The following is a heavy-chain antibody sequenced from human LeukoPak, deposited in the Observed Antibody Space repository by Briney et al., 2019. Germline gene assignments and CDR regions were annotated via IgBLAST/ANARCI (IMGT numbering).Heavy chain of an antibody. CDR3: ARGEYSGSD. CDR1: GDSVSSGSYY. D-gene: IGHD1-1*01. CDR2: IYYSGST. J-gene: IGHJ4*02. Sequence: KPSETLSLTCTVSGDSVSSGSYYWSWLRQPPGKGLEWIGYIYYSGSTNYNPSLKSRVPISVDTSKNQFSLKLSSVTAADTAVYYCARGEYSGSDWGQGALVTVSS. V-gene: IGHV4-61*01.